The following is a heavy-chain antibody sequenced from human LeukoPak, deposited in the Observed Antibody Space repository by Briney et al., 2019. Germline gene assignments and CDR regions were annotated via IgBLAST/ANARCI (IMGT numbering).Heavy chain of an antibody. CDR3: ARDLYYDTSGY. D-gene: IGHD3-22*01. CDR1: GFTVSSNY. CDR2: IYSGGST. Sequence: PGGSLRLSCAASGFTVSSNYMSWVRQAPGKGLEWVSVIYSGGSTYYADSVKGRFTISRDNSKNTLYLQMNSLRAEDTAVYYCARDLYYDTSGYWGQGTLVTVSS. V-gene: IGHV3-66*01. J-gene: IGHJ4*02.